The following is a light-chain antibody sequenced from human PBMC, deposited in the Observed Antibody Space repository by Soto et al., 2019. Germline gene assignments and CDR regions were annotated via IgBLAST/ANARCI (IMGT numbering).Light chain of an antibody. Sequence: QSALTQPPSVSAAPGQKVTISCSGSSSNIGNNYVSWYQQLPGTAPKLLIYENNKRPSGIPDRFSGSKSGTSATLGITGLQTGDEADYYCGTWDSSLSLYVFGTGTKLTVL. CDR3: GTWDSSLSLYV. CDR1: SSNIGNNY. V-gene: IGLV1-51*02. CDR2: ENN. J-gene: IGLJ1*01.